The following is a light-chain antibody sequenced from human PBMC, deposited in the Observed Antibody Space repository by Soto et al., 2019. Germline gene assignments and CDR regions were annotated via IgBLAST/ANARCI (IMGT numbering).Light chain of an antibody. CDR3: QQLERYPST. CDR1: QGISNF. CDR2: AAA. J-gene: IGKJ4*01. Sequence: IQLTQYPSSLSASVGDRVTITCRASQGISNFLAWYKQKPGKAPKLLIYAAATLQSGVPSRFSGSGSVADFTRTIRSMQPEDFATYYCQQLERYPSTFGGGTKVEIQ. V-gene: IGKV1-9*01.